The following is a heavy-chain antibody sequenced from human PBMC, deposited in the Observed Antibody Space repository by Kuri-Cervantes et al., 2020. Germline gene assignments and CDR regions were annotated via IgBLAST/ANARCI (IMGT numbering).Heavy chain of an antibody. D-gene: IGHD6-13*01. CDR1: GYTFTSYG. J-gene: IGHJ6*02. V-gene: IGHV1-18*01. CDR2: ISAYNGNT. Sequence: ASVKVSCKASGYTFTSYGISWVRQAPGQGLEWMGWISAYNGNTNYAQKLQGRVTMTRNTSISTAYMELSSLRSEDTAVYYCARGRPSSSWTYMYYYGMDVWGQGTTVTVSS. CDR3: ARGRPSSSWTYMYYYGMDV.